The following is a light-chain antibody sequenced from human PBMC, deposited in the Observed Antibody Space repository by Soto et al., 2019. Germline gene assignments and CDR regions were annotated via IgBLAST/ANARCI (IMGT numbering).Light chain of an antibody. J-gene: IGKJ4*01. CDR3: HQYHDWLRLT. CDR1: PSVNIY. CDR2: GAS. Sequence: EIVMTQSPAPLSVSSGERDTLSCRSSPSVNIYLVWYQQKPGQDPRLLIFGASSRDTGIPARCSGSGCGTEDFLPIISRLSADFAVVYCHQYHDWLRLTFGRGTKVEIK. V-gene: IGKV3D-15*01.